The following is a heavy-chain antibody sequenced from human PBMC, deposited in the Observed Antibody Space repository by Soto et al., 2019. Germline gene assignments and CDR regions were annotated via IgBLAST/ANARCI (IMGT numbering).Heavy chain of an antibody. Sequence: QVQLVESGGGVVQPGRSLRLSCAASGFSFRRYGMHWVRQPPGKGLGRVAVISDDGKIEYYADSVKGRFTISRDNSKNSLFVQMNSLKAEDTAIYYCARIAEYGDLDSFEIWGQGTMVTVSS. J-gene: IGHJ3*02. V-gene: IGHV3-30*03. CDR2: ISDDGKIE. D-gene: IGHD4-17*01. CDR1: GFSFRRYG. CDR3: ARIAEYGDLDSFEI.